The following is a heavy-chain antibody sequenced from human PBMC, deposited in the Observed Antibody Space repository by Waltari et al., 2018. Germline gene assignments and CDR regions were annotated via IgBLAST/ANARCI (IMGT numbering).Heavy chain of an antibody. CDR1: GGTFSSYA. CDR2: IIPIFGTA. CDR3: ATKYYYDSSGYYYGAFDI. J-gene: IGHJ3*02. Sequence: QVQLVQSGAEVKKPGSSVKVSCKASGGTFSSYAISWVRQAPGQGLEWMGGIIPIFGTANYAQKFQGRVTITADESTSTAYMELSSLRSEDTAVYYCATKYYYDSSGYYYGAFDIWGQGTMVTVSS. V-gene: IGHV1-69*13. D-gene: IGHD3-22*01.